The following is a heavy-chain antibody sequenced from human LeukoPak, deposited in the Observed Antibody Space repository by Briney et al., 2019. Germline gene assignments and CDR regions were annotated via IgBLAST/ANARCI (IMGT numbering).Heavy chain of an antibody. CDR2: ISSSSSYI. CDR1: GFTFSSYA. Sequence: GSLRLSCAASGFTFSSYAMSWVRQAPGKGLEWVSSISSSSSYIYYADSVKGRFTISRDNAKNSLYLQMNSLRAEDTAVYYCARSGERVGSYYYYGMDVWGQGTTVTVSS. CDR3: ARSGERVGSYYYYGMDV. V-gene: IGHV3-21*01. D-gene: IGHD1-26*01. J-gene: IGHJ6*02.